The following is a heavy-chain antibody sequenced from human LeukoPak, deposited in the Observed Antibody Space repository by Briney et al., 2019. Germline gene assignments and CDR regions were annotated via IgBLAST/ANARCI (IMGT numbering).Heavy chain of an antibody. J-gene: IGHJ4*02. CDR3: TRDRSRAEDD. CDR1: GFTLSGHW. V-gene: IGHV3-7*01. Sequence: GGSLTLSCAASGFTLSGHWMSWVRQAPGKGLEWVDNINQGGSDKYYVDSVKGRFTISRDNANNLLYLQMNSLRGEDTAVYYCTRDRSRAEDDWGQGTLVTVSS. D-gene: IGHD1-14*01. CDR2: INQGGSDK.